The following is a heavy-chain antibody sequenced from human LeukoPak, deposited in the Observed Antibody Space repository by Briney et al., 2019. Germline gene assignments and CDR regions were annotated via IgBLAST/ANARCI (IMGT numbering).Heavy chain of an antibody. CDR2: IYPGDSDT. J-gene: IGHJ4*02. CDR1: GYNFITNW. CDR3: ATATGLSGSVDY. Sequence: GESLKISCKGSGYNFITNWIGWVRQMPGQGLEWMGIIYPGDSDTRYSPSFQGQVTISVDKSINTAYLQWSSLKASDTAMYYCATATGLSGSVDYWGQGTLVTVSS. D-gene: IGHD2-8*02. V-gene: IGHV5-51*01.